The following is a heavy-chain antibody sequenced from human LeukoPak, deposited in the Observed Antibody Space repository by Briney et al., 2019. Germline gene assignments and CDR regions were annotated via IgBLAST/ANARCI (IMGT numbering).Heavy chain of an antibody. Sequence: PSETLSLTCAVYGGSFSGYYWSWIRQPPGKGLEWIGEINHSGSTNYNPSLKSRVTISVDTSKNQFSLKLSSVTDADTAVYYGARVVPKIYDILTRGYFDYWGQGTLVTVSS. CDR2: INHSGST. CDR1: GGSFSGYY. D-gene: IGHD3-9*01. CDR3: ARVVPKIYDILTRGYFDY. J-gene: IGHJ4*02. V-gene: IGHV4-34*01.